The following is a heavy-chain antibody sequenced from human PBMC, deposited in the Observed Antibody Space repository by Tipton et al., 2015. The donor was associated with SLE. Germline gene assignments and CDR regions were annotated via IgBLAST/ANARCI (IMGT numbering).Heavy chain of an antibody. Sequence: TLSLTCAVSGGSFSGYPWTWIRQPPGQGLEWIGEIADTGSPNYNPSLKSRVTISLATSKSQFSLILNSLTAADRAVYYCARGPFQRWPPGASWGQGTLVPVSS. CDR2: IADTGSP. J-gene: IGHJ5*02. V-gene: IGHV4-34*01. D-gene: IGHD6-19*01. CDR3: ARGPFQRWPPGAS. CDR1: GGSFSGYP.